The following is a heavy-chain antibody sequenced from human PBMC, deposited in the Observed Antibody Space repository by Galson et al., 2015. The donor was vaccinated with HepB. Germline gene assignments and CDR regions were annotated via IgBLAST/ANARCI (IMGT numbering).Heavy chain of an antibody. J-gene: IGHJ2*01. CDR2: IDPSDSYT. D-gene: IGHD5-18*01. CDR1: GYSFTSYW. Sequence: QSGAEVKKPGESLRISCKGSGYSFTSYWISWVRQMPGKGLEWMGRIDPSDSYTNYSPSFQGHVTISADKSISTAYLQWSSLKASDTAMYYCARHKSWSGYSYGYWYFDLWGRGTLVTVSS. CDR3: ARHKSWSGYSYGYWYFDL. V-gene: IGHV5-10-1*01.